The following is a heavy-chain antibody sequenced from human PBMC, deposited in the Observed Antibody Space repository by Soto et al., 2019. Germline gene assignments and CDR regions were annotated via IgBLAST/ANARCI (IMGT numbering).Heavy chain of an antibody. J-gene: IGHJ4*02. CDR3: ARDIRGAN. CDR2: INSGGRNI. D-gene: IGHD3-10*01. Sequence: QVQLVESGGGLVKPGGSLRLSCTASGFTFTDHYMTWIRQAPGKGLEWVSYINSGGRNIYYADSVRGRFTISRDNAKNSGYLQMSSLRAEDTAIYYCARDIRGANWGQGTLVIVSS. CDR1: GFTFTDHY. V-gene: IGHV3-11*01.